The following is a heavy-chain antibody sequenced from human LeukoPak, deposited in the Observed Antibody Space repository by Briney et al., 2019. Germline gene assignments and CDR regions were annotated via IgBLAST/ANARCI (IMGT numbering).Heavy chain of an antibody. CDR1: GYTFTSYG. Sequence: ASVKVSCKAPGYTFTSYGISWVRQAPGQGLEWMGWISAYNGNTNYAQKLQGRVTMTTDTSASTAYMELRSLRSDDTAVYYCARVKRADYYDSSGYYDYWGQGTLVTVSS. V-gene: IGHV1-18*01. CDR3: ARVKRADYYDSSGYYDY. CDR2: ISAYNGNT. D-gene: IGHD3-22*01. J-gene: IGHJ4*02.